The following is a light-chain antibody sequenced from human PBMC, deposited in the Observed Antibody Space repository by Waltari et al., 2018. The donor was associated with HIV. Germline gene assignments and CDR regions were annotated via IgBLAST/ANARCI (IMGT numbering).Light chain of an antibody. Sequence: QSALTQPASVSDSPGQSITISCTGTTSAVGGYNYFSWYQHHPGKAPKLMLYEVSHRPSGVSNRFSGSKSGNTASLTISGLQAEDEADYYCTSYTSSSTVVFGGGTKLTVL. CDR3: TSYTSSSTVV. CDR2: EVS. V-gene: IGLV2-14*01. CDR1: TSAVGGYNY. J-gene: IGLJ2*01.